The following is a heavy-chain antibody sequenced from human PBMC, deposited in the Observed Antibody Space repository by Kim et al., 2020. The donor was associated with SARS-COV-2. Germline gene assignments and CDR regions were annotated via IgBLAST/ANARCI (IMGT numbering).Heavy chain of an antibody. CDR2: IIPIFGTA. CDR1: GGTFSSYA. Sequence: SVKVSCKASGGTFSSYAISWVRQAPGQGLEWMGGIIPIFGTANYAQKFQGRVTITADESTSTAYMELSSLRSEDTAVYYCARAGDWHYGILSAQIYLDYWVQGTLDTDSS. V-gene: IGHV1-69*13. CDR3: ARAGDWHYGILSAQIYLDY. D-gene: IGHD3-9*01. J-gene: IGHJ4*02.